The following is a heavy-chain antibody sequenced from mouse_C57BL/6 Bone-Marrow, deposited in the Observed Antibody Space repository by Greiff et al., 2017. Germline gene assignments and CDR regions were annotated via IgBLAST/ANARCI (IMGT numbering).Heavy chain of an antibody. V-gene: IGHV1-55*01. D-gene: IGHD2-5*01. CDR3: ARPYYSNYWDFDV. CDR2: IYPGSGST. CDR1: GYTFTSYW. J-gene: IGHJ1*03. Sequence: QVQLQQPGAELVKPGASVKMSCKASGYTFTSYWITWVKPRPGQGLVWIGDIYPGSGSTNYNEKFKSKATLTVDTSSSTAYMQLSSLTSEDSAVYYCARPYYSNYWDFDVWGTGTTVTVSS.